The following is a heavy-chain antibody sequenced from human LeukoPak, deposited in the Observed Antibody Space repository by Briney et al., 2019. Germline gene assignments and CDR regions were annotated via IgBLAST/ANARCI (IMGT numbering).Heavy chain of an antibody. CDR2: ISGSGGST. CDR1: GFTFSSYA. Sequence: GGSLRLSCAASGFTFSSYAMSWVRQAPGKGLEWVSAISGSGGSTYYADSVKGRFTISRDNSKNTLYLQMNSLRAEDTAVYYCAKRGGWGTAMGYYYFDFWGQGTRITVPA. V-gene: IGHV3-23*01. J-gene: IGHJ4*02. CDR3: AKRGGWGTAMGYYYFDF. D-gene: IGHD5-18*01.